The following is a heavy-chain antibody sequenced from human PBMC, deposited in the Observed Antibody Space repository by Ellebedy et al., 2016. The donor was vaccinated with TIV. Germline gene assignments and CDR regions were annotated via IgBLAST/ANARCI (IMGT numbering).Heavy chain of an antibody. CDR3: ARTWPGFLPDY. CDR2: ISSSSSDI. J-gene: IGHJ4*02. Sequence: GESLKISCAASGFTFSSYTINWVRQAPGKGLEWVSSISSSSSDIYYADSVKGRFTISRDNAKNSLYLQMNSLRAEDTAVYYCARTWPGFLPDYWGQGTLVTVSS. CDR1: GFTFSSYT. D-gene: IGHD3-3*01. V-gene: IGHV3-21*01.